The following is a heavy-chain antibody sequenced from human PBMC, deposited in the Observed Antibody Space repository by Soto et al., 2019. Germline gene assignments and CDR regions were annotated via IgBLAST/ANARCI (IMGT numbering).Heavy chain of an antibody. CDR1: GFTFSSYS. J-gene: IGHJ4*02. CDR3: ARDYVGEYSSSSDY. V-gene: IGHV3-48*01. CDR2: ISSSSSTI. D-gene: IGHD6-6*01. Sequence: VQLVESGGGLVQPGGSLRLSCAASGFTFSSYSMNWVRQAPGKGLEWVSYISSSSSTIYYADSVKGRFTISRDNAKNSLYLQMNSLRAEDTAVYYCARDYVGEYSSSSDYWGQGTLVTVSS.